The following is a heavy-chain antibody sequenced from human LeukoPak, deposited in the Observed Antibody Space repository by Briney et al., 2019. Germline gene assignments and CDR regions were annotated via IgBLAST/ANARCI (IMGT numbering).Heavy chain of an antibody. J-gene: IGHJ3*02. CDR1: GGAFSSYA. D-gene: IGHD2-21*02. CDR2: IIPIFGTA. Sequence: GASVKVSCKASGGAFSSYAISWVRQAPGQGLEWMGGIIPIFGTANYAQKFQGRVTITADESTSTAYMELSSLRSEDTAVYYCARDGYAYCDGDCYSDGGAFDIWGQGTMVTVSS. CDR3: ARDGYAYCDGDCYSDGGAFDI. V-gene: IGHV1-69*13.